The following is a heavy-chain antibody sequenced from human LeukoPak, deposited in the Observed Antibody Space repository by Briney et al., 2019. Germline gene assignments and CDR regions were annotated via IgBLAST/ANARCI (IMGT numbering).Heavy chain of an antibody. J-gene: IGHJ6*03. CDR2: ISGSGGST. D-gene: IGHD2-15*01. CDR1: GFTFSSYA. CDR3: AKDSRAALVGPYCMDV. Sequence: GGSLRLSCAASGFTFSSYAMSWVRQAPGKGLERVSAISGSGGSTYYADSVKGRFTISRDNSKNTLYLQMNSLRAEDTAVYYCAKDSRAALVGPYCMDVWGKGTTVTISS. V-gene: IGHV3-23*01.